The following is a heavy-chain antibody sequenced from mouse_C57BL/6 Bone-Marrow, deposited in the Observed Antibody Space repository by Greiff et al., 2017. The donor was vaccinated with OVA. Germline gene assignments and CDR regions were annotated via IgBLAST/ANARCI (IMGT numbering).Heavy chain of an antibody. CDR1: GFSLTSYG. V-gene: IGHV2-6*01. CDR3: ASRYGSSGFAY. J-gene: IGHJ3*01. Sequence: VQRVESGPGLVAPSQSLSITCTVSGFSLTSYGVDWVRQSPGKGLEWLGVIWGVGSTYYNSALKSRLSISKDNSKSQVFLKMNSLQTDDTAMDYCASRYGSSGFAYWGQGTRVTVSA. D-gene: IGHD1-1*01. CDR2: IWGVGST.